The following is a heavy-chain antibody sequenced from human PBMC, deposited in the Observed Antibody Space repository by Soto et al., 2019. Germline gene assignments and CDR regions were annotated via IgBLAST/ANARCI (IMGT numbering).Heavy chain of an antibody. CDR3: ARDLRFQGHDYADYLGYGMDV. Sequence: PSETLSLTCTVSGGSISPYYWSWIRQPPGKGLEWIGFIYYSGRTSYNPSLKSRVTISVDTSKNQFSLNLSTVTAADTAVYYCARDLRFQGHDYADYLGYGMDVWGQGTTGTV. J-gene: IGHJ6*02. D-gene: IGHD4-17*01. V-gene: IGHV4-59*01. CDR2: IYYSGRT. CDR1: GGSISPYY.